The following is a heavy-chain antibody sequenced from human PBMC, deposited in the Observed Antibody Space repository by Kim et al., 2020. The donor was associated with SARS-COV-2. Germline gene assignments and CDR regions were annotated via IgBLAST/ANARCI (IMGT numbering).Heavy chain of an antibody. Sequence: SVKVSCKASGGTFSSYAISWVRQAPGQGLEWMGGIIPIFGTANYAQKFQGRVTITADESTSTAYMELSSLRSEDTAVYYCARGVAEGGYPGPGGYWGQGTLVTVSS. D-gene: IGHD5-12*01. V-gene: IGHV1-69*13. CDR3: ARGVAEGGYPGPGGY. J-gene: IGHJ4*02. CDR2: IIPIFGTA. CDR1: GGTFSSYA.